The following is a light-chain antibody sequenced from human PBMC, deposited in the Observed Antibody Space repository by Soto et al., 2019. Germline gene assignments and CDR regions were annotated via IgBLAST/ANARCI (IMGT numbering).Light chain of an antibody. CDR2: DVS. CDR1: RSDIGTYNY. V-gene: IGLV2-14*03. Sequence: QSALTQPASMSGSPGQSITISCTGTRSDIGTYNYLSWYQQHPGKAPRLVISDVSNRPSGVSNRFSGSKSGNTASLTITGLQSKNEDDYYCMSYTTTSSFVFGSGTKVTVL. CDR3: MSYTTTSSFV. J-gene: IGLJ1*01.